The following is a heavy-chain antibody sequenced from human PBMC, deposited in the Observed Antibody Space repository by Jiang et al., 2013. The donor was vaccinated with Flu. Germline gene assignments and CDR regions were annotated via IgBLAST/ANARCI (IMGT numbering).Heavy chain of an antibody. D-gene: IGHD3-10*01. CDR2: IFVGGNT. Sequence: VQLVESGGGLVQPGGSLRLSCAASGFTVSSIYMSWIRQAPGKGLEWVSVIFVGGNTHYADSVKGRFTISRDNSKNTLYPQMNSLRVEDTAVYYCARDQSGSGSYPNPWGQGTLVTVSS. CDR3: ARDQSGSGSYPNP. V-gene: IGHV3-66*01. CDR1: GFTVSSIY. J-gene: IGHJ5*02.